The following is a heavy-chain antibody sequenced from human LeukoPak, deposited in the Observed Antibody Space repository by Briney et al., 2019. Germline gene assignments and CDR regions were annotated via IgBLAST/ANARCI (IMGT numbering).Heavy chain of an antibody. CDR3: ARQWGHYDFWSGYQYYFDY. CDR2: IYYSGST. Sequence: SETLSHTCIVSGGSISSSSYYWGWIRQPPGKGLEWIGSIYYSGSTYYNPSLKSRVTISVDTSKNQFSLKLSSVTAADTAVYYCARQWGHYDFWSGYQYYFDYWGQGTLVTVSS. V-gene: IGHV4-39*01. J-gene: IGHJ4*02. D-gene: IGHD3-3*01. CDR1: GGSISSSSYY.